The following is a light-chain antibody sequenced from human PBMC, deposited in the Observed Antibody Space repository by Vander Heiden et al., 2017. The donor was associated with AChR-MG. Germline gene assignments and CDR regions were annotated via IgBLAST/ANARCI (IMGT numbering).Light chain of an antibody. J-gene: IGLJ2*01. V-gene: IGLV6-57*03. Sequence: NFVLTQPHSVSESPGTTVTISCTRSGCSIASNYVQWYQQRPGSAPTTVIVEDNHRPSGGPDRFSGSIDSSSNSASLIISGLKTEDEADYYCQSYDDTNHGVFGGGTKLTVL. CDR1: GCSIASNY. CDR2: EDN. CDR3: QSYDDTNHGV.